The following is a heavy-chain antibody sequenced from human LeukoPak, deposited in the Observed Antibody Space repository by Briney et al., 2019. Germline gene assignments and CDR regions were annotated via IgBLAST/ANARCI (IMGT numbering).Heavy chain of an antibody. V-gene: IGHV3-9*01. CDR2: ISWNSGSI. D-gene: IGHD6-13*01. CDR1: GFTFDDYA. Sequence: GGSLRLSCAASGFTFDDYAMHWGRQAPGKGLEWVSGISWNSGSIGYADSVKGRFTISRDNAKNSLYLQMNSLRAEDTALYYCAKGRGGSSWYVLSWFDPWGQGTLVTVSS. CDR3: AKGRGGSSWYVLSWFDP. J-gene: IGHJ5*02.